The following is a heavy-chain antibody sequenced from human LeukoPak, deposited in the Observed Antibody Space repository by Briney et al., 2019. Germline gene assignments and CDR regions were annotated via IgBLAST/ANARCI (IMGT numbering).Heavy chain of an antibody. V-gene: IGHV3-48*03. Sequence: GGSLRLSCAASGFTFSSYEMNWVRQAPGKGLEWVSYISSSGSTIYYADSVKGRFTISRDNAKNSLYLQMNSLRAEDTAVYYCVSEVLEWLLGYFDYWGQGTLVTVSS. D-gene: IGHD3-3*01. J-gene: IGHJ4*02. CDR2: ISSSGSTI. CDR3: VSEVLEWLLGYFDY. CDR1: GFTFSSYE.